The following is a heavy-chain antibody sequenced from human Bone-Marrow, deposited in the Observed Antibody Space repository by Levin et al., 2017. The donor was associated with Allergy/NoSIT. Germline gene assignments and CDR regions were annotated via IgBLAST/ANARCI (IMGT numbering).Heavy chain of an antibody. J-gene: IGHJ4*02. D-gene: IGHD6-19*01. CDR1: GFTFSSYA. Sequence: TGESLRLSCAASGFTFSSYAMSWVRQAPGKGLEWVSSISGSGTITHYAESVKGRFTISRDISKNMLHLQMNSLRAEDTAIYFCAKEGLAVAGYYFDSWGQGTLVTVSS. CDR3: AKEGLAVAGYYFDS. V-gene: IGHV3-23*01. CDR2: ISGSGTIT.